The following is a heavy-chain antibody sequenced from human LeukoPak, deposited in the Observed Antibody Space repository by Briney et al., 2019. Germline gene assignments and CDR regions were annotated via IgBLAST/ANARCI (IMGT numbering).Heavy chain of an antibody. CDR1: GGTFSSYA. V-gene: IGHV1-69*05. CDR3: ARSPTSMVRGVISPSYFDY. J-gene: IGHJ4*02. D-gene: IGHD3-10*01. CDR2: IIPIFGTA. Sequence: GASVKVTCKASGGTFSSYAFSWVRQAPGQGLDWMGGIIPIFGTANKAQKFQGRVTLTTDKSTSKPYMELSSLRSDDTAVYYCARSPTSMVRGVISPSYFDYWGQGTVVSVSS.